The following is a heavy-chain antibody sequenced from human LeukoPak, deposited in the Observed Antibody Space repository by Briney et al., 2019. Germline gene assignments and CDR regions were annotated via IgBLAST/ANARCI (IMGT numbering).Heavy chain of an antibody. J-gene: IGHJ4*02. D-gene: IGHD2-2*01. V-gene: IGHV3-23*01. CDR3: AKQDVVLIPSTIFFKSEFDF. Sequence: GGSLRLSCVASGFPFSNYAMSWVRQAPGKGLGWVSSISVSAVNTYYADSVKGRFTISRDNSNNTLYLQMHSLRVEDTAVYYCAKQDVVLIPSTIFFKSEFDFWGQGTLVTVSS. CDR1: GFPFSNYA. CDR2: ISVSAVNT.